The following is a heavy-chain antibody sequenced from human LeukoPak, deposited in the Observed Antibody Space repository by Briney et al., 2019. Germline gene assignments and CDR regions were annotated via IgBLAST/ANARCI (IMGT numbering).Heavy chain of an antibody. Sequence: PGRSLSPSCAAYARSVSSDYTGSARQPPRKGLGWLSVVYSGGSTNYAASVKGRFTISRDNSKNTLYLQMNSLRAEGTAVYYCARGPIPYSSSWYLQHWGQGTLVTVSS. J-gene: IGHJ1*01. V-gene: IGHV3-53*01. D-gene: IGHD6-13*01. CDR1: ARSVSSDY. CDR3: ARGPIPYSSSWYLQH. CDR2: VYSGGST.